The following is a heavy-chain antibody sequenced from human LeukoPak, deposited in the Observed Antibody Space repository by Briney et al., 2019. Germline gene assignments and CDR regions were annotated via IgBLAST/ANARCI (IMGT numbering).Heavy chain of an antibody. CDR2: TNPRSGDT. Sequence: GSVKVSCKASGHTLTGYYMHWVRQAPGQGLEWMGWTNPRSGDTKNAEALQGRVTMNRDRSINTFYMDLSRLRSDATAIYFCVGSSGFDPRDALDIWGQGTLVAVSS. CDR1: GHTLTGYY. CDR3: VGSSGFDPRDALDI. D-gene: IGHD5-12*01. V-gene: IGHV1-2*02. J-gene: IGHJ3*02.